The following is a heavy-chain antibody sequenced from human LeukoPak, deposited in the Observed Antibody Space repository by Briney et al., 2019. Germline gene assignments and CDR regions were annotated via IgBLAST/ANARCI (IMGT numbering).Heavy chain of an antibody. Sequence: PGGSLRLSCAASGFFLSNSWMSWVRQAPGKGLEWIARVKRRVDGGTTDYAAPVKGRFTISRDDSKNTLYLQMNSLKNEDTAVYFCTTGDYYDLSRLHFIWGQGTMVTVSS. J-gene: IGHJ3*02. CDR1: GFFLSNSW. CDR3: TTGDYYDLSRLHFI. V-gene: IGHV3-15*01. CDR2: VKRRVDGGTT. D-gene: IGHD3-22*01.